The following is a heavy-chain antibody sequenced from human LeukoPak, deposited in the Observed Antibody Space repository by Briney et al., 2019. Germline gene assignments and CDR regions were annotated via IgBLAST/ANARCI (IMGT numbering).Heavy chain of an antibody. CDR3: AKGPWLAIYYFDY. CDR1: GFTFSSYW. J-gene: IGHJ4*02. D-gene: IGHD6-19*01. V-gene: IGHV3-23*01. CDR2: ISGSGGST. Sequence: GGSLRLSCAASGFTFSSYWMSWVRQAPGKGLEWVSAISGSGGSTYYADSVKGRFTISRDNSKNTLYLQMNSLRAEDTAVYYCAKGPWLAIYYFDYWGQGTLVTVSS.